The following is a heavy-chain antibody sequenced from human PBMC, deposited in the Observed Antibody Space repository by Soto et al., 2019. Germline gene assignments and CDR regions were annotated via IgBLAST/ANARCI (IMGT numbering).Heavy chain of an antibody. CDR2: IVVGSGNT. CDR3: AADGDSLYYYYGMDV. J-gene: IGHJ6*02. V-gene: IGHV1-58*01. CDR1: GFTFTSSA. D-gene: IGHD4-17*01. Sequence: SVKVSCKASGFTFTSSAVQWVRQARGQRPEWIGWIVVGSGNTNYAQKFQERVTITRDMSTSTAYMELSSLRSEDTAVYYCAADGDSLYYYYGMDVWGQGTTVTVSS.